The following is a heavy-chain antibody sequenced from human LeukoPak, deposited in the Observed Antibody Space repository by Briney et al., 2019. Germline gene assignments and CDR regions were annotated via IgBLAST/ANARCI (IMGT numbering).Heavy chain of an antibody. CDR1: GGSVSSGSYY. D-gene: IGHD6-13*01. CDR2: IYYSGST. V-gene: IGHV4-61*01. CDR3: ARAPRYSSSWYKPYYFDY. Sequence: PSETLSHTCTVSGGSVSSGSYYWSWIRQPPGKGLEWIGYIYYSGSTNYNPSLKSRVTISVDTSKNQFSLKLSSVTAADTAVYYCARAPRYSSSWYKPYYFDYWGQGTLVTVSS. J-gene: IGHJ4*02.